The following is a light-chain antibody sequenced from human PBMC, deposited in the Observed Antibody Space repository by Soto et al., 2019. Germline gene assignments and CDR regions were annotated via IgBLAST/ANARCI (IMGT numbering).Light chain of an antibody. CDR2: KAS. J-gene: IGKJ2*01. Sequence: DIPMTQSPSTLSASVGDRVTITCRASQSISSWLAWYQQKPGKAAKLLIYKASNLESGDPSRVSGSGSGTEFTLTISSLQPDDFAIYYCQQYNSYPYTFGQGTKLEIK. CDR3: QQYNSYPYT. CDR1: QSISSW. V-gene: IGKV1-5*03.